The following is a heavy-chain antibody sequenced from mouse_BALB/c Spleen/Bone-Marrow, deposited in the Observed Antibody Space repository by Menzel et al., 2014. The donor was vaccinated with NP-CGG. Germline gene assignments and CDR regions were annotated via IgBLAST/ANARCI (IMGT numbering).Heavy chain of an antibody. V-gene: IGHV4-1*02. CDR1: GFDFSRYW. CDR3: ARLGNYGWFAY. Sequence: EVKLMESGGGLVQPRGSLKLSCAASGFDFSRYWMSWVRQAPGKGLEWIGEINPDSSTINYTPSLKDKFIISRDNAKNTLYLQMSKVRSEDTALYYCARLGNYGWFAYWGQGTLVTVSA. CDR2: INPDSSTI. J-gene: IGHJ3*01. D-gene: IGHD2-1*01.